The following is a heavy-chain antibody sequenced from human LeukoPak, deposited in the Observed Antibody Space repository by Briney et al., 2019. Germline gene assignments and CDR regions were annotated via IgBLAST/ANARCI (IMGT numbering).Heavy chain of an antibody. D-gene: IGHD1-26*01. Sequence: KSSETLSLTCTVSGGSINSYYWSWIRQPPGKGLEWIGYIYYSRSTNYNPSLKSRVTISVDTSKNQFSLKLSSVTAADTAVYYCARHSGTYPYNWFDPWGQGTLVTVSS. CDR1: GGSINSYY. CDR2: IYYSRST. J-gene: IGHJ5*02. CDR3: ARHSGTYPYNWFDP. V-gene: IGHV4-59*08.